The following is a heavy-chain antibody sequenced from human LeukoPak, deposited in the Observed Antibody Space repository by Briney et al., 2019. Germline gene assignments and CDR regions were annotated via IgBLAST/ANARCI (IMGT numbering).Heavy chain of an antibody. V-gene: IGHV4-30-2*01. Sequence: PPETLSLTCAVSGGSISSGGYSWSWIRQPPGKGLEWIGNIYHSGSTNYNPSLKSRVTISVDTSTNQFSLKLSSVTAADTAVYYCARDNWNYGSSMDVWGQGTTVTVSS. CDR1: GGSISSGGYS. CDR2: IYHSGST. D-gene: IGHD1-7*01. J-gene: IGHJ6*02. CDR3: ARDNWNYGSSMDV.